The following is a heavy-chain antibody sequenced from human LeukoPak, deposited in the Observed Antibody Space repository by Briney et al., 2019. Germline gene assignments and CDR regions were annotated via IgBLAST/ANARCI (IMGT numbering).Heavy chain of an antibody. Sequence: SVKVSCKASGGTFISYAISWVRQAPGQGLEWMGGIIPIFGTANYAQKFQGRVTITTDESTSTAYMELSSLRSEDTAVYYSPRAEQWLVNYRAFDIWGQGTMVTVSS. CDR1: GGTFISYA. J-gene: IGHJ3*02. CDR2: IIPIFGTA. D-gene: IGHD6-19*01. V-gene: IGHV1-69*05. CDR3: PRAEQWLVNYRAFDI.